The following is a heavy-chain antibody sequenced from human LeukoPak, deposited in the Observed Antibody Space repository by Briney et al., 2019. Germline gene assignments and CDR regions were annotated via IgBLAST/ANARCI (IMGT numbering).Heavy chain of an antibody. CDR2: VRYNGNDK. Sequence: GGSLRLSCAASGFTFSAYGMQWVRQAPGKGLEWVAFVRYNGNDKYYADSVKGRFTISRDNSKTTLYLHMNSLRVEDTAVYYCARSNGWYLDYWGQGTLVTVSS. CDR3: ARSNGWYLDY. CDR1: GFTFSAYG. D-gene: IGHD6-19*01. J-gene: IGHJ4*02. V-gene: IGHV3-30*02.